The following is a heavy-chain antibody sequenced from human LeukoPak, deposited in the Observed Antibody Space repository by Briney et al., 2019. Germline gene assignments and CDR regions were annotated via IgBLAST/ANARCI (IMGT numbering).Heavy chain of an antibody. Sequence: MTSETLSLTCTVSGDSISSYYWSWIRQPAGKGLEWIGRIFISGSTNYNPSLKSRVTMSVDTSKNQFSLNLSSVTAADTAVYYCARGSGWYDYWGQGTLVTVSS. V-gene: IGHV4-4*07. D-gene: IGHD6-19*01. CDR1: GDSISSYY. CDR3: ARGSGWYDY. J-gene: IGHJ4*02. CDR2: IFISGST.